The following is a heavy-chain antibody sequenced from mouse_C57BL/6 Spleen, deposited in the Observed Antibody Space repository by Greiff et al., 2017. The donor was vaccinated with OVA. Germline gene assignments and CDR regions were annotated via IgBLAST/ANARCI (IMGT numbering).Heavy chain of an antibody. Sequence: QVQLQQPGAELVKPGASVKLSCKASGYTFTSYWMQWVKQRPGQGLEWIGEIDPSDSYTNYHQKFKGKATLTVDTSSSTAYMQLSSLTSEDSAVYYCARHGGLLLAYWGQGTLVTVAA. CDR3: ARHGGLLLAY. D-gene: IGHD1-1*01. CDR1: GYTFTSYW. V-gene: IGHV1-50*01. J-gene: IGHJ3*01. CDR2: IDPSDSYT.